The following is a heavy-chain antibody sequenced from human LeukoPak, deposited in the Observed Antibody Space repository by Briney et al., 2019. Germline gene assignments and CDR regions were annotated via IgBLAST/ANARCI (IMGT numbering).Heavy chain of an antibody. CDR1: GFTFSSYS. V-gene: IGHV3-21*01. Sequence: GGSLRLSCAASGFTFSSYSMNWVRQAPGKGLEWVSSISSSSSYIYYANSVKGRFTISRDNAKNSLYLQMNSLRAEDTAVYYCARGYGDYVKAFDIWGQGTMVTVSS. CDR2: ISSSSSYI. CDR3: ARGYGDYVKAFDI. J-gene: IGHJ3*02. D-gene: IGHD4-17*01.